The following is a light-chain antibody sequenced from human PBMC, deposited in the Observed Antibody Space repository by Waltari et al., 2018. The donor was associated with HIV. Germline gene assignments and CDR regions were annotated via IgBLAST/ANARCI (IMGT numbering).Light chain of an antibody. CDR2: DAS. CDR3: QQYDRLPYT. V-gene: IGKV1-33*01. CDR1: QDIRNY. J-gene: IGKJ2*01. Sequence: DIQMTQSPSSLSVSVGDRVTITCQASQDIRNYLNWYQQKPGKAPKLLIYDASSLQTGVPSRFSGSGSGTDFTFTINSLQAEDFATYYCQQYDRLPYTFGQGTKLDI.